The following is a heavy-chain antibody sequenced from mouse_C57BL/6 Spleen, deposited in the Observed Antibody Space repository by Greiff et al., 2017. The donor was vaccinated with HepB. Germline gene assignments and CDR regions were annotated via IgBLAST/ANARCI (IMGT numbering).Heavy chain of an antibody. CDR3: ARSLYSNYGFAY. CDR2: IYPGDGDT. CDR1: GYAFSSSW. J-gene: IGHJ3*01. Sequence: QVQLQQSGPELVKPGASVKISCKASGYAFSSSWMNWVKQRPGKGLEWIGRIYPGDGDTNYNGKFKGKATLTADKSSSTAYMQLSSLTSEDSAVDFCARSLYSNYGFAYWGQGTLVTVSA. V-gene: IGHV1-82*01. D-gene: IGHD2-5*01.